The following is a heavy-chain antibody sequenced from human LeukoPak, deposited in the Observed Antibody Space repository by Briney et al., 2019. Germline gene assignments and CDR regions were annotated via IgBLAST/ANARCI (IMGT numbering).Heavy chain of an antibody. J-gene: IGHJ4*02. CDR2: ISGSSKYR. V-gene: IGHV3-21*01. CDR3: VREDGIVGATSAFDY. Sequence: GGSLRLSCAASGFTFDDYAMHWVRQAPGKGLEWVSSISGSSKYRYYADSVKGRFTISRDNAKNSLYLQMNSLRAEDTAVYYCVREDGIVGATSAFDYWGQGTLVTVSS. D-gene: IGHD1-26*01. CDR1: GFTFDDYA.